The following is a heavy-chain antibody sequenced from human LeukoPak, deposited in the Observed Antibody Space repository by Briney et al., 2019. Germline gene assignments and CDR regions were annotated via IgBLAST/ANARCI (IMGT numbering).Heavy chain of an antibody. J-gene: IGHJ6*03. CDR1: GGSISSSSYY. CDR3: ASLSYFYYYMDV. CDR2: IYFSGST. Sequence: SETLFLTCTVSGGSISSSSYYWGWIRQPPGKGLEWIGSIYFSGSTYYNPSLKSRVTISVDTSKNQFSLKLSSVTAADTAVYYCASLSYFYYYMDVWGKGTTVTVSS. V-gene: IGHV4-39*07.